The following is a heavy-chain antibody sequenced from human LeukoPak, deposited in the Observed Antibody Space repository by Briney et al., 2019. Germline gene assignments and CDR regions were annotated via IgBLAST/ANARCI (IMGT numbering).Heavy chain of an antibody. Sequence: SETLSLTCTVSGGSVSSGSYYWSWIRQHPGKGLEWIGYIYYSGSTYYNPSLKSRVTISVDTSKNQFSLKLSSVTAADTAVYYCARAVGRRLDYWGQGTLVTVSS. CDR1: GGSVSSGSYY. D-gene: IGHD1-26*01. J-gene: IGHJ4*02. CDR2: IYYSGST. CDR3: ARAVGRRLDY. V-gene: IGHV4-31*03.